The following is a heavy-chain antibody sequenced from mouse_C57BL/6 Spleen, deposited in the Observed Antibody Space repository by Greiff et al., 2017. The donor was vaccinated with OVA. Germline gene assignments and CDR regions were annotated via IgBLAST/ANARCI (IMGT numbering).Heavy chain of an antibody. V-gene: IGHV1-81*01. Sequence: VQLQESGAELARPGASVKLSCKASGYTFTSYGISWVKQRTGQGLEWIGEIYPRSGNTYYNEKFKGKATLTAGKYSRTAYMELRSLTSEDSAGYICARGGITTEYYYAMDYWGQGTSVTVSS. D-gene: IGHD2-4*01. J-gene: IGHJ4*01. CDR1: GYTFTSYG. CDR2: IYPRSGNT. CDR3: ARGGITTEYYYAMDY.